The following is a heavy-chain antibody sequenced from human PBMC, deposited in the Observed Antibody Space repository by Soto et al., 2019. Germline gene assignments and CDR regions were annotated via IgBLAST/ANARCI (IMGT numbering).Heavy chain of an antibody. CDR3: ARDQLYYNDISGRPLNAFDV. D-gene: IGHD3-22*01. V-gene: IGHV3-13*04. CDR2: IGTAGDT. J-gene: IGHJ3*01. CDR1: GFTFSSYD. Sequence: PGGSLRLSCAASGFTFSSYDMHWVRQATGKGLEWVSAIGTAGDTYYPGSVKGRFTISRENAKNSLHLQMNSLRAEDTAVYYCARDQLYYNDISGRPLNAFDVWGQGTMVTVSS.